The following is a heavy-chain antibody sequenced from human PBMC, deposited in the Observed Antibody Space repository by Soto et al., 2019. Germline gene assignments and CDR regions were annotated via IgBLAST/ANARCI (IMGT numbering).Heavy chain of an antibody. CDR3: ARHSSSTNYYYYGMDV. J-gene: IGHJ6*02. Sequence: QVQLVQSGAEVKKPGSSVKVSCKASGGTFSSYAISWVRQAPGQGLEWMGGIIPMFGTADYAQRFQGRVTITADESTSPAYMELSSLRSEEPAVYYCARHSSSTNYYYYGMDVWGQGTTVTVSS. CDR1: GGTFSSYA. D-gene: IGHD6-6*01. V-gene: IGHV1-69*12. CDR2: IIPMFGTA.